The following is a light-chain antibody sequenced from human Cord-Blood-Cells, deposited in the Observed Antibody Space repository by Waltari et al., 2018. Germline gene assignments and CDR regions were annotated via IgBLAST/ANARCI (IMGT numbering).Light chain of an antibody. CDR3: CSYAGSWV. J-gene: IGLJ3*02. CDR1: RSAVGAYTY. Sequence: QPPLTQPRSVSGSPGPSATISSTGTRSAVGAYTYVSWYQQPPGKAPKLMLYDVSTRPSGVPDLFAGSKSGNAASLTISGLHAEDEADYYCCSYAGSWVFGGGTKLTVL. CDR2: DVS. V-gene: IGLV2-11*01.